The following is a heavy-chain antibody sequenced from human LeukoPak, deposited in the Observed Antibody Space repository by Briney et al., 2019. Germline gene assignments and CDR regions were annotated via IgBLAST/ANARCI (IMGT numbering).Heavy chain of an antibody. V-gene: IGHV1-2*02. CDR1: GYTFTGYY. J-gene: IGHJ4*02. D-gene: IGHD6-13*01. Sequence: ASVKVSCKASGYTFTGYYMHWVRQAPGQGLEWMGWINPNSGGTNYAQKFQGRVTMTRDTSISTAYMELGRLRSDDTAVYYCARRGSSSWYSFDYWGQGTLVTVSS. CDR3: ARRGSSSWYSFDY. CDR2: INPNSGGT.